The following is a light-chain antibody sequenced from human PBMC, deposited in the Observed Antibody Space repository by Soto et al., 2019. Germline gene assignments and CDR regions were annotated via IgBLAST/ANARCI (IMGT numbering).Light chain of an antibody. Sequence: QSVLTQPASVSGSPGQSITISCTGTSSDIGGYNYVSWYQQHPGKVPKLMIYDVSNRPSGVSNRFSGSKSGNTASLTISGLXAEDEADYYCSSYTTSPLSYVFGTGTKVTVL. V-gene: IGLV2-14*01. CDR3: SSYTTSPLSYV. CDR2: DVS. J-gene: IGLJ1*01. CDR1: SSDIGGYNY.